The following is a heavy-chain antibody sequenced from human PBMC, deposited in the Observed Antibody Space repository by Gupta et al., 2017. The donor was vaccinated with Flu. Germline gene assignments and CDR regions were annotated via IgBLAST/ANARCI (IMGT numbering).Heavy chain of an antibody. J-gene: IGHJ4*02. V-gene: IGHV3-9*01. CDR2: ISWNSGSI. CDR1: GFTFDDYA. CDR3: AKDTYYDVWSGATFDH. Sequence: EVQLVESGGGSVQPGRSLRLSCAASGFTFDDYAMHGVRQAPGKGLEWVSGISWNSGSIGYADYGKGRVTISRDNDKNSMDLQMNSLRAEDTAVYYCAKDTYYDVWSGATFDHGGQGTLVTVSS. D-gene: IGHD3-3*01.